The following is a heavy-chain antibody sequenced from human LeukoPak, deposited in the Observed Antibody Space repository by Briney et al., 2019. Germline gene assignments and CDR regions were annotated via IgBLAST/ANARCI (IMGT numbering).Heavy chain of an antibody. CDR1: GFTFSSYA. CDR3: AKDNYYDSSGYYYVL. Sequence: GGSLRLSCAASGFTFSSYAMSWVRQAPGKGLEWVSAISGSGGSTYYADSVKGRFTISRDNSKNTLYLQMNSLRAEDTAVYYCAKDNYYDSSGYYYVLWGQGTLVTVSS. CDR2: ISGSGGST. V-gene: IGHV3-23*01. J-gene: IGHJ4*02. D-gene: IGHD3-22*01.